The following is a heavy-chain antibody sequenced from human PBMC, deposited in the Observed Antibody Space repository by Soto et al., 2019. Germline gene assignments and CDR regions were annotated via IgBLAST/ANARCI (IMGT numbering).Heavy chain of an antibody. CDR3: ARDSGSSSDYYGMDV. D-gene: IGHD6-13*01. CDR1: GFICTSYS. Sequence: PGGSLRLSCGPSGFICTSYSMHWVRQAPGKGLEWVSSISSSSRYIYYADSVKGRFTISRDNAKHSLYLQRSSLRAEDTAVYYCARDSGSSSDYYGMDVWGQGTTVTVSS. CDR2: ISSSSRYI. J-gene: IGHJ6*02. V-gene: IGHV3-21*01.